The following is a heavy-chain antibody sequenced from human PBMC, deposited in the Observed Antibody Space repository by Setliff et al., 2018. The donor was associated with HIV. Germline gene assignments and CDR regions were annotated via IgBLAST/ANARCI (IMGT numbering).Heavy chain of an antibody. CDR1: GYSFTSYG. Sequence: ASVKVSCKASGYSFTSYGISWVRQAPGQELEWVGWMSDYNDNTESAQKFQGRVTMTKDTSTSTAYMELRSLRSDDTAVYYCARDGYYYDGSAYSTFDYWGQGTLVTVSS. CDR3: ARDGYYYDGSAYSTFDY. J-gene: IGHJ4*02. V-gene: IGHV1-18*01. CDR2: MSDYNDNT. D-gene: IGHD3-22*01.